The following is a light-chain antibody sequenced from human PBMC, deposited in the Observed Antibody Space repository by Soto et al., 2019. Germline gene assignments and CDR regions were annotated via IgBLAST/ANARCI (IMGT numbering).Light chain of an antibody. CDR3: QAWDSSTAV. Sequence: SYELTQPPSVSVSPGQTAGITCSGDTLGDKYACWYQQKPGQSPVLVIYQDNKRPSGIPERFSASNSGNTATLTISGTQAMDEADYYCQAWDSSTAVFGGGTKLTVL. J-gene: IGLJ3*02. CDR1: TLGDKY. CDR2: QDN. V-gene: IGLV3-1*01.